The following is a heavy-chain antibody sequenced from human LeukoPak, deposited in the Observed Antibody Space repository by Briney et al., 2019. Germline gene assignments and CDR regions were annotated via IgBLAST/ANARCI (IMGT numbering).Heavy chain of an antibody. J-gene: IGHJ6*03. Sequence: PSETLSLTCTVSGGSISSGDYYWSWIRQPPGKGLEWIGYIYYSGSTYYNPSLKSRVTISVDTSKNQFSLKLSSVTAADTAVYYCANPGSGFWSGYMDVWGKGTTVTVSS. CDR1: GGSISSGDYY. V-gene: IGHV4-30-4*08. CDR2: IYYSGST. D-gene: IGHD3-3*01. CDR3: ANPGSGFWSGYMDV.